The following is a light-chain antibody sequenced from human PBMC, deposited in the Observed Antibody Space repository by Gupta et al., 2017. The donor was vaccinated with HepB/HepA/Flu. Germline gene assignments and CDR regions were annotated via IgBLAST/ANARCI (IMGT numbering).Light chain of an antibody. CDR3: QQYNNWPPIT. J-gene: IGKJ5*01. Sequence: EIVMTLSIATVCVSPGERATLSCRASQSVSSNLAWYQQKPGQAPKLLFYGASTRATGTPSRFSGGGSGTEFTLTISSLQSEDFAVYYCQQYNNWPPITFGQGTRLEIK. CDR1: QSVSSN. V-gene: IGKV3-15*01. CDR2: GAS.